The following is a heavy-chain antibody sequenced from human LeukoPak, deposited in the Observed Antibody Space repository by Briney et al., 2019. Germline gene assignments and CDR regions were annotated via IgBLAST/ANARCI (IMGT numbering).Heavy chain of an antibody. CDR3: AKDRSRITIFGVVITPPSSYYFDY. CDR2: ISGSGGST. Sequence: GGSLRLSCAASGFTFSSYAMSWVRQAPGKGLEWVSAISGSGGSTYYADSVKGRFTISRDNPKSTLYLQMNSLRAEDTAVYYCAKDRSRITIFGVVITPPSSYYFDYWGQGTLVTVSS. CDR1: GFTFSSYA. V-gene: IGHV3-23*01. D-gene: IGHD3-3*01. J-gene: IGHJ4*02.